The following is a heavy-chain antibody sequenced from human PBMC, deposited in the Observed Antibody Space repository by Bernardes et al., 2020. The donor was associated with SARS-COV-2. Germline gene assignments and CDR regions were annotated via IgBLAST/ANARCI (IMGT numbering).Heavy chain of an antibody. V-gene: IGHV4-4*02. CDR2: IYHSGTT. Sequence: TLSLTCAVSGDSITSNNWWTWVRQPPGKGLEWIGEIYHSGTTNYNPSLKSRVTISVDKAKNQFSLRLNSVTAADTALYYCARPTAGSKFDPWGQGTLVTVSS. D-gene: IGHD1-26*01. CDR1: GDSITSNNW. J-gene: IGHJ5*02. CDR3: ARPTAGSKFDP.